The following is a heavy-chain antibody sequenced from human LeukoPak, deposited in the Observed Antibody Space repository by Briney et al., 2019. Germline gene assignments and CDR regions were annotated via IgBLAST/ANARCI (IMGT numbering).Heavy chain of an antibody. CDR2: IYTSGST. CDR1: GGSISSYY. V-gene: IGHV4-4*07. CDR3: VSIASYYYYMDV. J-gene: IGHJ6*03. D-gene: IGHD6-6*01. Sequence: SETLSLTCTVSGGSISSYYWSWIRQPAGKGLEWIGRIYTSGSTNYNPSLKSRVTMSVDTSKNQFSLKLSSVTAADTAVYYCVSIASYYYYMDVWGKGTTATVSS.